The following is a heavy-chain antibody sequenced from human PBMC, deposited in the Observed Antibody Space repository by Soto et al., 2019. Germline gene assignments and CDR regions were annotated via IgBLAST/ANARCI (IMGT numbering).Heavy chain of an antibody. CDR1: GFTVSSNY. J-gene: IGHJ6*02. Sequence: GGSLRLSCAASGFTVSSNYMSWVRQAPGKGLEWVSVIYSGGSTYYADSVKGRFTISRDNSKNTLYLQMNSLRAEDTAVYYCASSYFYYGMDVWGQGTTVTVSS. CDR2: IYSGGST. V-gene: IGHV3-66*01. CDR3: ASSYFYYGMDV.